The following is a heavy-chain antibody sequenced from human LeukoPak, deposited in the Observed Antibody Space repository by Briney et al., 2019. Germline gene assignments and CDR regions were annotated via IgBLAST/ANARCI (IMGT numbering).Heavy chain of an antibody. Sequence: SETLSLTCTVSGGSISSYYWSWIRQPPGKGLEWIGYIYYSGSTNYNPSLKSRVTISVDTSKNQFSLKLSSVTAADTAVYYCARVIRGVVVTYAYYYYMDVWGKGTTVTVSS. CDR1: GGSISSYY. CDR3: ARVIRGVVVTYAYYYYMDV. CDR2: IYYSGST. V-gene: IGHV4-59*01. D-gene: IGHD2-15*01. J-gene: IGHJ6*03.